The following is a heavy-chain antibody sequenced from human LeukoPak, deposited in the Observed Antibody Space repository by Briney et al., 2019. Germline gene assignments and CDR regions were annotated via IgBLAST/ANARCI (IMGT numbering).Heavy chain of an antibody. CDR2: FDPEDGET. Sequence: ASVKLSCKVSGYNLTELAVHWVRQAPGKGLEWMGHFDPEDGETIYAQNFQGRVTVTEATSAHTAYMELTSLRSEDTAVYYCATDRITMIRGGRTYFYRGTDAWGQGTTVIVSS. D-gene: IGHD3-10*01. CDR1: GYNLTELA. J-gene: IGHJ6*02. V-gene: IGHV1-24*01. CDR3: ATDRITMIRGGRTYFYRGTDA.